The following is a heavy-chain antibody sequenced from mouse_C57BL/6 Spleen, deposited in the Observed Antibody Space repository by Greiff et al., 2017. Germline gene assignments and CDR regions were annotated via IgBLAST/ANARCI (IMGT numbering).Heavy chain of an antibody. CDR3: ARKTGTGGDYFDY. V-gene: IGHV5-16*01. J-gene: IGHJ2*01. D-gene: IGHD4-1*01. Sequence: EVQLVESEGGLVQPGSSMKLSCTASGFTFSDYYMAWVRQVPEKVLEWVANINYDGSSTYYLDSLKSRFIISRDNAKNILYLQMSSLKSEDTATYYCARKTGTGGDYFDYWGQGTTLTVSS. CDR1: GFTFSDYY. CDR2: INYDGSST.